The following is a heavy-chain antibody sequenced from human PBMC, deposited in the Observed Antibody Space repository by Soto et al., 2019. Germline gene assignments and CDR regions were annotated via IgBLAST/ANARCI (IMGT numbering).Heavy chain of an antibody. J-gene: IGHJ4*02. V-gene: IGHV3-23*01. D-gene: IGHD6-19*01. Sequence: EVQLLESGGGLVQPGGSLRLSCAASGFTFSSYAMSWVRQAPGKGLEWVSAISGSGGSTYYADSVKGRFTISRDNSKNTLYLQMTSLRAEDTAVYYCAKGYSSGWFYFDYWGQGTLVTVSS. CDR3: AKGYSSGWFYFDY. CDR2: ISGSGGST. CDR1: GFTFSSYA.